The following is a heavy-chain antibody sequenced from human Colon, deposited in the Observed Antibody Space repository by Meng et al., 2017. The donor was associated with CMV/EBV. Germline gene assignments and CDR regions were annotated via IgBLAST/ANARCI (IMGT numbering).Heavy chain of an antibody. CDR1: GCTFTGYY. CDR3: AREGIAAAGNSGVYFDY. V-gene: IGHV1-2*02. J-gene: IGHJ4*02. CDR2: INPNSGGT. Sequence: ASVPVSCKASGCTFTGYYMHWVRQAPGQGLEWMGWINPNSGGTNYAQKFQGRVTMTRDTSISTAYMELSRLRSDDTAVYYCAREGIAAAGNSGVYFDYWGQGTLVTVSS. D-gene: IGHD6-13*01.